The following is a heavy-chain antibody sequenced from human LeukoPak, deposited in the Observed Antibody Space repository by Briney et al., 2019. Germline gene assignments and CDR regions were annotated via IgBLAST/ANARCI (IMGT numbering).Heavy chain of an antibody. CDR2: ISSSSSYI. J-gene: IGHJ3*02. V-gene: IGHV3-21*01. D-gene: IGHD3-22*01. CDR1: GFTFRTSG. Sequence: GGSLRLSCAASGFTFRTSGMSWVRQAPEKGLEWVSSISSSSSYIYYADSVKGRFTISRDNAKNSLYLQMNSLRAEDTAVYYCARAGSSGYYWQDAFDIWGQGTMVTVSS. CDR3: ARAGSSGYYWQDAFDI.